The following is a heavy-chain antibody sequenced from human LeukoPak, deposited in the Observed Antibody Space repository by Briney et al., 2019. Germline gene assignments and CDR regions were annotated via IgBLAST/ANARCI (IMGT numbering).Heavy chain of an antibody. CDR3: AKDAYDYVWGSYRVFDY. D-gene: IGHD3-16*02. Sequence: GGSLRLSCAASGFTFSSYAMSWVRQAPGKGLEWVSAISGSGGSTYYADSVKGRFTISRDNSKNTLYLQMNSLRAEDTAVYYCAKDAYDYVWGSYRVFDYWGQGTLVTVSS. V-gene: IGHV3-23*01. CDR2: ISGSGGST. CDR1: GFTFSSYA. J-gene: IGHJ4*02.